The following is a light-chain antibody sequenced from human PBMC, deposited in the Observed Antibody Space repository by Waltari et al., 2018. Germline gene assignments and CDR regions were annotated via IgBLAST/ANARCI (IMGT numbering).Light chain of an antibody. Sequence: PSTLSASVGDRVTITCRTSQSISSWLAWYQQKPGKAPKLLIYKASSLERDVPSRFSGSGSGTEFTLTISSLQPDDFATFYCQHYSSYPPTFGGGTKVEIK. CDR3: QHYSSYPPT. V-gene: IGKV1-5*03. CDR2: KAS. CDR1: QSISSW. J-gene: IGKJ4*01.